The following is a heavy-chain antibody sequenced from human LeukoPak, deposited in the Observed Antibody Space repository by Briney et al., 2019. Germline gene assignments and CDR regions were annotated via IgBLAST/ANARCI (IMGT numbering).Heavy chain of an antibody. V-gene: IGHV3-11*01. Sequence: GGSLRLSCAASGFTFSDYYMSWSRQAPGKGLGWVSYMSSIGSTRYYANSVKGRFTISRDNAKNSLYLQMTSLRAEDTAVYYCAREGSGWRYYYYYYMDVWGKGTTVTVSS. CDR3: AREGSGWRYYYYYYMDV. D-gene: IGHD6-19*01. J-gene: IGHJ6*03. CDR1: GFTFSDYY. CDR2: MSSIGSTR.